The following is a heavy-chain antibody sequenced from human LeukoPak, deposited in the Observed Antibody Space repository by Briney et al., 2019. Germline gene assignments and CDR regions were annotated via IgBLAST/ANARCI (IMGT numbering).Heavy chain of an antibody. V-gene: IGHV4-34*01. CDR2: INHSGST. CDR3: ARVGGYWYLDL. Sequence: SETLSLTCAVYGGSFSGYYWSWIRQPPGKGLEWIGEINHSGSTNYNPSLKSRVTISVDTSKNQFSLKLSSVTAADTAVYYCARVGGYWYLDLWGRGTLVTVSS. J-gene: IGHJ2*01. D-gene: IGHD2-15*01. CDR1: GGSFSGYY.